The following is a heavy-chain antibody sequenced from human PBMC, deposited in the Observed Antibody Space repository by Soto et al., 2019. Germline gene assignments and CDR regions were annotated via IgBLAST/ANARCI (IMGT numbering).Heavy chain of an antibody. J-gene: IGHJ4*02. CDR2: IYHTGST. D-gene: IGHD4-17*01. CDR3: ARHPSMTTVTIIY. V-gene: IGHV4-30-2*01. CDR1: GGSISSGAYS. Sequence: SETLSLTCAVSGGSISSGAYSWSWIRQPPGKGLEWIGYIYHTGSTYYNPSLRSRITISVDRSKNQFSLKLTSVTAADTAVYYFARHPSMTTVTIIYWGQETLVTVSS.